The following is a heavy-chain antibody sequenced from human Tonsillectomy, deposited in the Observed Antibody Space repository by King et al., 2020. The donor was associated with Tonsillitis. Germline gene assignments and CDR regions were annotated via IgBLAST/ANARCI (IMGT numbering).Heavy chain of an antibody. Sequence: VQLVESGGGVVQPGRSLRLSCAASGFTINNYAMNWVRQAPGKGLEWVAVISYDGKAKSYAKSVKGRFTISRDNSENTIYLQMNSLRPEDTAVYYCARDVGPGVAAAGTLDPWGQGPLVTVSS. CDR3: ARDVGPGVAAAGTLDP. CDR1: GFTINNYA. V-gene: IGHV3-30*04. CDR2: ISYDGKAK. D-gene: IGHD6-13*01. J-gene: IGHJ5*02.